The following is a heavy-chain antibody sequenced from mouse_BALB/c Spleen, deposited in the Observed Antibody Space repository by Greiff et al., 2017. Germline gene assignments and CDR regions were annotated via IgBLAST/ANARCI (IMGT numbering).Heavy chain of an antibody. J-gene: IGHJ3*01. CDR3: ARAPRGYGWFAY. D-gene: IGHD2-14*01. Sequence: VQLQQSGPGLVAPSQSLSITCTVSGFSLTCYGVHWVRQPPGKGLEWLGVIWAGGSTNYNSALMSRLSISKDNSKSQVFLKMNSLQTDDTAMYYCARAPRGYGWFAYWGQGTLVTVSA. V-gene: IGHV2-9*02. CDR2: IWAGGST. CDR1: GFSLTCYG.